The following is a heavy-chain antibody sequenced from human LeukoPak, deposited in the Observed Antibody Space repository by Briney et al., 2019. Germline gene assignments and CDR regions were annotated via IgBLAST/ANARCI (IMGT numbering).Heavy chain of an antibody. D-gene: IGHD3-22*01. CDR1: GYTFTSYG. Sequence: ASVKVSCKASGYTFTSYGISWVRQAPGQGLEWMGWISAYNGNTNYAQKLQGRVAMTTDTSTSTAYMELRSPRSDDTAVYYCARGTRRITMIVVVPEGDYWGQGTLVTVSS. J-gene: IGHJ4*02. V-gene: IGHV1-18*01. CDR3: ARGTRRITMIVVVPEGDY. CDR2: ISAYNGNT.